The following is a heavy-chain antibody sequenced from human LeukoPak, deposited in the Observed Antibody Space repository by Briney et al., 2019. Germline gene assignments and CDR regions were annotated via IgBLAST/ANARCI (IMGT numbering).Heavy chain of an antibody. CDR1: GFTFSSYW. D-gene: IGHD2-15*01. J-gene: IGHJ4*02. CDR3: ARGPGGYCSSSSCRFDS. V-gene: IGHV3-7*01. Sequence: SGGSLRLSCAASGFTFSSYWMSWVRQVPGKGLEWVANIKQDGSEKYYADSVKGRFTISRDNAKNSLDLQMNSLRAEDTAVYYCARGPGGYCSSSSCRFDSWGQGTLVTVSS. CDR2: IKQDGSEK.